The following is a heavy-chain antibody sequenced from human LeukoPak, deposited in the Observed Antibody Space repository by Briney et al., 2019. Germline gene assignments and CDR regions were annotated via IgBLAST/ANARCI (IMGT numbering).Heavy chain of an antibody. CDR3: AKVSGSGGTKYQPFDY. CDR2: ISGSGNRT. D-gene: IGHD2-15*01. CDR1: GFTFSSYA. J-gene: IGHJ4*02. V-gene: IGHV3-23*01. Sequence: PGGSLRLSCAASGFTFSSYAMSWVRQAPGKGLEWVSSISGSGNRTYYADSVKGRFTISRDNSKNTLYLQMNSLRAEDTAVYYCAKVSGSGGTKYQPFDYWGQGTLVTVSS.